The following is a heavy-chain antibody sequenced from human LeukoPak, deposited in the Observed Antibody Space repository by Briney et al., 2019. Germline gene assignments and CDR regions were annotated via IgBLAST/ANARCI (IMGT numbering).Heavy chain of an antibody. Sequence: GASVKVSCKPTGYTFTGYYLHWLRQAPGQGVEWLGWINPNTGATMSAQKFQGRVTMTRDTSIDTAYMELSRLTSDDTAVYYCARDRVGSGWPRPYYFEKWGQGTLVTVSS. V-gene: IGHV1-2*02. CDR2: INPNTGAT. CDR1: GYTFTGYY. CDR3: ARDRVGSGWPRPYYFEK. J-gene: IGHJ4*02. D-gene: IGHD6-19*01.